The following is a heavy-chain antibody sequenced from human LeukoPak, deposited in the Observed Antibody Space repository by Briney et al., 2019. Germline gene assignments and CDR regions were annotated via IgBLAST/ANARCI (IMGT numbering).Heavy chain of an antibody. J-gene: IGHJ5*02. D-gene: IGHD6-13*01. CDR2: IYYSGST. CDR3: ARGRERGQQLGLRPYNWFDP. V-gene: IGHV4-31*03. CDR1: GGSISSGGYY. Sequence: KPSETLSLTCTVSGGSISSGGYYWSWIRQHPGKGLEWIGYIYYSGSTYYNPSLKSRVTISVDTSKNQFSLKLSSVTAADTAVYYCARGRERGQQLGLRPYNWFDPWGQGTLVTVSS.